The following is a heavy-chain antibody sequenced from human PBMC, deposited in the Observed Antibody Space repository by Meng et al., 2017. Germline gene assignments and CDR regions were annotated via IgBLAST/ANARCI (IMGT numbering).Heavy chain of an antibody. CDR2: IIPIFGTA. J-gene: IGHJ4*02. V-gene: IGHV1-69*06. CDR3: ARGGRLDTVTTLDY. Sequence: SVKVSCKASGGTFSSYAISWVRQAPGQGLEWMGGIIPIFGTANYAQKFQGRVTITADKSTSTDYMELSSLRSEDTAVYYGARGGRLDTVTTLDYWGQGTLVTVSS. CDR1: GGTFSSYA. D-gene: IGHD4-17*01.